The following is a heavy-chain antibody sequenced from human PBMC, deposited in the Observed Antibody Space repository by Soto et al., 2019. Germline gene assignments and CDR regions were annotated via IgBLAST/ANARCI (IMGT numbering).Heavy chain of an antibody. D-gene: IGHD3-16*02. CDR1: GFTFSSYA. V-gene: IGHV3-23*01. J-gene: IGHJ4*02. CDR3: AKDLHYDYVWGSYPCDY. CDR2: ISGSGGST. Sequence: PGGSLRLSCAASGFTFSSYAMSWVRQAPGKGLEWVSAISGSGGSTYYADSVKGRFTISRDNSKNTLYLQMNSLRAEDTAVYYCAKDLHYDYVWGSYPCDYWGQGTLVTVSS.